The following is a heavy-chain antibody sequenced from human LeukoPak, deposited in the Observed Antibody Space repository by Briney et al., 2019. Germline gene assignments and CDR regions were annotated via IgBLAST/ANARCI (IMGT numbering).Heavy chain of an antibody. CDR1: GGSFSGYY. V-gene: IGHV4-34*01. Sequence: SETLSLTCAVYGGSFSGYYWSWIRQPPGKGLEWIGEINHSGSTNYNPSLKSRVTISVDTSKNQFSLKLSSVTAADTAVYYCARGGGCSSTSCYSYWGQGTLVTVYS. CDR3: ARGGGCSSTSCYSY. J-gene: IGHJ4*02. D-gene: IGHD2-2*01. CDR2: INHSGST.